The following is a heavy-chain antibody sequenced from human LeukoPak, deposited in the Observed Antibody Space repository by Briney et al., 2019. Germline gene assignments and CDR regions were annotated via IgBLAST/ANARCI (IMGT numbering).Heavy chain of an antibody. CDR2: IIPLVGTP. J-gene: IGHJ3*02. V-gene: IGHV1-69*08. Sequence: ASLKVSCKASGDTFSSYTFSWVRQAPGQGLEWMGRIIPLVGTPNYAQKFQGRVTITADRSTSTSYMDLSSLRSEDTAVYYCAGDLTYCSSTSCYAGAFDIWGQGTMVTVSS. CDR3: AGDLTYCSSTSCYAGAFDI. D-gene: IGHD2-2*01. CDR1: GDTFSSYT.